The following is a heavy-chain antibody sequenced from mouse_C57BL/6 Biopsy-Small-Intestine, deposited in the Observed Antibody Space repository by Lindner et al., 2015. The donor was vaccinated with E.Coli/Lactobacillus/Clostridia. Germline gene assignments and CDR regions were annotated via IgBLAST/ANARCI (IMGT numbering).Heavy chain of an antibody. D-gene: IGHD2-3*01. Sequence: VQLQESGAELVRPGASVKLSCTASGFNIKDDYMHWVKQRPEQGLEWIGRIDPANGYTKYAPKFQDKATITADTSSNTAYLQLSSLTSEDTAVYYCSRGWLLREGAMDYWGQGTSVTVSS. J-gene: IGHJ4*01. CDR3: SRGWLLREGAMDY. CDR1: GFNIKDDY. CDR2: IDPANGYT. V-gene: IGHV14-4*01.